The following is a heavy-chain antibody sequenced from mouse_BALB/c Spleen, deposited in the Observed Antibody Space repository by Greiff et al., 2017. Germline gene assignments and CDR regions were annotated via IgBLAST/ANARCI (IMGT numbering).Heavy chain of an antibody. D-gene: IGHD1-1*01. CDR1: GFTFSSYA. V-gene: IGHV5-6-5*01. J-gene: IGHJ1*01. CDR2: ISSGGST. CDR3: ARGWIITTYSSPYWYFDV. Sequence: EVHLVESGGGLVKPGGSLKLSCAASGFTFSSYAMSWVRQTPEKRLEWVASISSGGSTYYPDSVKGRFTISRDNARNILYLQMSSLRAEDTAMYYCARGWIITTYSSPYWYFDVWGAGTTVTVSS.